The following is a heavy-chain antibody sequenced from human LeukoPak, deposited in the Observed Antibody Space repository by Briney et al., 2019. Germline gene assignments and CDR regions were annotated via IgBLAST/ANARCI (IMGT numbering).Heavy chain of an antibody. CDR3: ARDPGVVAFHYFDY. J-gene: IGHJ4*02. D-gene: IGHD3-3*01. Sequence: GSLRLSCAASGFTFSSHAMGWVRQAPGKGLEWVSGIGGLGGSAYYAGSVKGRFTISRDNSQNTLYLHMNSLRADDTAVYYCARDPGVVAFHYFDYWGQGSLVTVSS. V-gene: IGHV3-23*01. CDR2: IGGLGGSA. CDR1: GFTFSSHA.